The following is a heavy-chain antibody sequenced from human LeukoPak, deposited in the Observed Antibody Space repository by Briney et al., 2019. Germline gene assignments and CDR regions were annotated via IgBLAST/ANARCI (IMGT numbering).Heavy chain of an antibody. CDR3: ARDPAMTFNWFDP. Sequence: SETLSLTCAVSGYSIGSGYYWAWIRQPPGKGLEWIASIYHSGTAYSNPSLQSRVTLSVDTSKNQFSLKVSSVTAADTAVYYCARDPAMTFNWFDPWGQGTLVTVRS. V-gene: IGHV4-38-2*02. D-gene: IGHD2-21*02. J-gene: IGHJ5*02. CDR2: IYHSGTA. CDR1: GYSIGSGYY.